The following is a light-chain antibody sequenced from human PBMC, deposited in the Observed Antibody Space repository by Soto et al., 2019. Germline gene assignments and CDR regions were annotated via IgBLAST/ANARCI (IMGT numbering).Light chain of an antibody. Sequence: EIVLTQSPGTLSLSPGERATLSCRASQSVTSTYLAWYQQKPGQAPRLLMSDASSRATGIPDRFSGSGSGTDFTLTISRLEPEDCAVYYCHQYATSPLTFGGGTKVAIK. CDR1: QSVTSTY. CDR3: HQYATSPLT. V-gene: IGKV3-20*01. J-gene: IGKJ4*01. CDR2: DAS.